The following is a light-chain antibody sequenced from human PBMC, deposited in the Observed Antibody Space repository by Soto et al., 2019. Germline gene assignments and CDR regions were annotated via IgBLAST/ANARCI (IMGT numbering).Light chain of an antibody. CDR2: KAS. CDR1: QSISSW. CDR3: QQYSSPRYT. Sequence: DIQMTQSPSTLSASVGDRVTITCRASQSISSWLAWYQQNPGKAPKLLIYKASSLETGVPSRFSGSGSGTEFTLTISSLQPDDFANYYCQQYSSPRYTFGQGTKVEIK. V-gene: IGKV1-5*03. J-gene: IGKJ2*01.